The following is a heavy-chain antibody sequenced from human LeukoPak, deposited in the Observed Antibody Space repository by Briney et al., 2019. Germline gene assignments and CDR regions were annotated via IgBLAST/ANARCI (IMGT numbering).Heavy chain of an antibody. V-gene: IGHV3-21*01. CDR1: GFPFSIYT. CDR2: ISGSSNDI. CDR3: ATDYYCSGGSCYPPD. Sequence: GGSLRLSCAASGFPFSIYTMNWVRQAPGKGLEWVSSISGSSNDIYYADSVKGRFTIPRDNAKNSLYLQMNSLRAEDTAVYYCATDYYCSGGSCYPPDWGQGTLVTVSS. D-gene: IGHD2-15*01. J-gene: IGHJ4*02.